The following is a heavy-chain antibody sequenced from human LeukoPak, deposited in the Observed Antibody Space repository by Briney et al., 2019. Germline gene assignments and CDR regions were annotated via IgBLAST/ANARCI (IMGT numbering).Heavy chain of an antibody. CDR1: GGSISSSSYS. Sequence: SETLSLTCTVSGGSISSSSYSWGWIRQPPGKGLEWIGSIYYSASTYYNPSLKSRVTISVDTSKNQFSLKLSSVTAADTAVYYCARHLTSVSCDPWGQGTLVTVSS. J-gene: IGHJ5*02. CDR2: IYYSAST. V-gene: IGHV4-39*01. CDR3: ARHLTSVSCDP. D-gene: IGHD2-21*02.